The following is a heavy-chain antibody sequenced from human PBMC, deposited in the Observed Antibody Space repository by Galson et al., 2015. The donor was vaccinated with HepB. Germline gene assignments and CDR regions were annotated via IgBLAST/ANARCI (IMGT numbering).Heavy chain of an antibody. CDR3: AKVGAVADAFDI. J-gene: IGHJ3*02. D-gene: IGHD6-19*01. Sequence: SLRLSCAASGFTFSSYAMSWVRQAPGKGLEWVSAISGSGGSTYYADSVKGRFTISRDNSKNTLYLQMNSLRAEDTAVYYCAKVGAVADAFDIWGQGTMVTVSS. V-gene: IGHV3-23*01. CDR1: GFTFSSYA. CDR2: ISGSGGST.